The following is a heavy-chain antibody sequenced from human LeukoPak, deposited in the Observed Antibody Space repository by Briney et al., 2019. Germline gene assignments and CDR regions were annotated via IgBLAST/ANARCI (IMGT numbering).Heavy chain of an antibody. D-gene: IGHD3-22*01. CDR3: ARDNQWLNAFDI. CDR1: GGSINHYY. Sequence: PSGTLSLTCTVSGGSINHYYWSWIRQPPGKGLEWIGYSYYIESTNYNPSLKSRVTISVDTSRNRFSLKLGSVTAADTAMYYCARDNQWLNAFDIWGQGTMVTVSS. V-gene: IGHV4-59*01. J-gene: IGHJ3*02. CDR2: SYYIEST.